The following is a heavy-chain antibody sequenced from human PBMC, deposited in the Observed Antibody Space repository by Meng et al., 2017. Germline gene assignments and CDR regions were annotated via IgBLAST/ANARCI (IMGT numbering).Heavy chain of an antibody. CDR2: ISYDGSNK. Sequence: SCAASGFTFSSYAMHWVRQAPGKGLEWVAVISYDGSNKYYADSVKGRFTISRDNSKNTLYLQMNSLRAEDTAVYYCARVANIVVVVAATGLDYWGQGTLVTVSS. CDR3: ARVANIVVVVAATGLDY. CDR1: GFTFSSYA. D-gene: IGHD2-15*01. V-gene: IGHV3-30*04. J-gene: IGHJ4*02.